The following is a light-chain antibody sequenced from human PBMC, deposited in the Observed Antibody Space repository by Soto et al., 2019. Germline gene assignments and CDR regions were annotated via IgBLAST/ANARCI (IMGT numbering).Light chain of an antibody. V-gene: IGLV2-11*01. CDR3: CSYAGNITRV. Sequence: QSALTQPRSVSGSPGQSVTISCAGSSSDVGGYNYVSWYQQHPGKAPKLMIYDVSKRPSEVPDRFSGSKSGNTASLTISGLQAEDEADSYCCSYAGNITRVFAAGTNLTVL. CDR1: SSDVGGYNY. CDR2: DVS. J-gene: IGLJ1*01.